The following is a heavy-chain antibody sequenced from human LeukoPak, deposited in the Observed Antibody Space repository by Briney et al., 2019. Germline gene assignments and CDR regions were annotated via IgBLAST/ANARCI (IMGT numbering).Heavy chain of an antibody. CDR2: IRYDGSNK. J-gene: IGHJ6*03. V-gene: IGHV3-30*02. CDR3: ARDMDV. Sequence: SCKASGGTFSSYGMHWVRQAPGKGLEWVAFIRYDGSNKYYADSVKGRFTISRDNSKNTLYLQMNSLRAEDTAVYYCARDMDVWGKGTTVTVSS. CDR1: GGTFSSYG.